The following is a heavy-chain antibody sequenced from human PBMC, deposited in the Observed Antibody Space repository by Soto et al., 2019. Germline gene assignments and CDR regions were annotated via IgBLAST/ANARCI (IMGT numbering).Heavy chain of an antibody. CDR2: IYYSGST. J-gene: IGHJ6*02. CDR1: GGSISSGGYY. Sequence: LSLTCTVSGGSISSGGYYWSWIRQHPGKGLEWIGYIYYSGSTYYNPSLKSRVTISVDTSKNQFSLKLSSVTAADTAVYYCSTSRGEGYYYGMDVWGQGTTVTVSS. V-gene: IGHV4-31*03. D-gene: IGHD6-19*01. CDR3: STSRGEGYYYGMDV.